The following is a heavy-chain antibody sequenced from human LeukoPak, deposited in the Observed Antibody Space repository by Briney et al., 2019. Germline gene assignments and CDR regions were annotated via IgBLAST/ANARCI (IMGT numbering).Heavy chain of an antibody. Sequence: PGGSLRLSCAASGFTFSSYEMNWVRQAPGKGLEWVSYISSSGSTIYYADSVKGRFTISRDNSKNTLYLQMNSLRAEDTAVYYCAKGSSRWYGGVDYWGQGTLVTVSS. CDR1: GFTFSSYE. V-gene: IGHV3-48*03. CDR3: AKGSSRWYGGVDY. J-gene: IGHJ4*02. CDR2: ISSSGSTI. D-gene: IGHD6-13*01.